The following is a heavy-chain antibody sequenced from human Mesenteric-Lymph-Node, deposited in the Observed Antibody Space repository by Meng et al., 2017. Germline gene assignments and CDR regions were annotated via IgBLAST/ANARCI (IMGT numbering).Heavy chain of an antibody. J-gene: IGHJ4*02. CDR3: VRELYEPRGH. V-gene: IGHV3-53*02. Sequence: EGGLVETGGGLIQPGGSLGLSCAASGFTVSSNYMSWVRQAPGKGLEWVSVIYSGGSTYYADSVKGRFTISRDNSRNTVYLQMNSLRADDTAVYYCVRELYEPRGHWGQGTLVTVSS. CDR1: GFTVSSNY. CDR2: IYSGGST. D-gene: IGHD2-2*02.